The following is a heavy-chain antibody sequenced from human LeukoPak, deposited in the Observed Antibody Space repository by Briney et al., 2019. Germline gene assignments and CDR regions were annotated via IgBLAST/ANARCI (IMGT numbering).Heavy chain of an antibody. J-gene: IGHJ6*03. V-gene: IGHV4-59*11. CDR2: TSVSI. D-gene: IGHD3/OR15-3a*01. Sequence: SETLSLTCAVSGASISSHYWSWIRQPPGKGLEWIGYTSVSISDNPSLKSRVAVSVDPSQNQVSLSLTSVTAADTAVYYCARVLAIFGLDTTDFYMDVWGKGTTVTVSS. CDR3: ARVLAIFGLDTTDFYMDV. CDR1: GASISSHY.